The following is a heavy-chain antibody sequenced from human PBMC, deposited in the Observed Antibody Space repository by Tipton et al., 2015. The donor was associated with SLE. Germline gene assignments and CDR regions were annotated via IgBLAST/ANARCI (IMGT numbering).Heavy chain of an antibody. CDR1: GFTFSNFW. D-gene: IGHD2-2*01. Sequence: SLRLSCAAAGFTFSNFWMTWVRQAPGKGLEWVANINQDGNGKYYVESVKGRFTISRDNAKNSLFLQMNSLRAEDTAVYYCARHATWGQGTLVTVSS. CDR3: ARHAT. CDR2: INQDGNGK. J-gene: IGHJ5*02. V-gene: IGHV3-7*01.